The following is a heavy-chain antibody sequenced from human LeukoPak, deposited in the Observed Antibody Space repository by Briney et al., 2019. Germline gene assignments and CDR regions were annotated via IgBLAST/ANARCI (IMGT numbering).Heavy chain of an antibody. V-gene: IGHV4-34*01. D-gene: IGHD5-18*01. CDR2: INHSGST. CDR3: ARVRGYSYGLGVYYYYGMDV. Sequence: PSGTLSLTCAVYGGSFSGYYWSWIRQPPGKGLEWIGEINHSGSTNYNPSLKSRVTISVDTSKNQFSLKLSSVTAADTAVYYCARVRGYSYGLGVYYYYGMDVWGQGTTVTVSS. J-gene: IGHJ6*02. CDR1: GGSFSGYY.